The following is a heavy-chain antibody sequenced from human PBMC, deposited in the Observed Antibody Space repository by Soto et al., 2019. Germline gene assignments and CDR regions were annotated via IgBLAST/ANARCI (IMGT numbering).Heavy chain of an antibody. CDR1: GFTFSRYG. J-gene: IGHJ5*02. CDR3: AKDTYGLFDP. D-gene: IGHD3-10*01. Sequence: GGSLRLSCAASGFTFSRYGMHWVRQAPGKGLEWVAVISYDGSNKYYADSVKVRFTISRDNSKNTLYLQMNSLRAEDTAVYYCAKDTYGLFDPWGQGTLVTVSS. V-gene: IGHV3-30*18. CDR2: ISYDGSNK.